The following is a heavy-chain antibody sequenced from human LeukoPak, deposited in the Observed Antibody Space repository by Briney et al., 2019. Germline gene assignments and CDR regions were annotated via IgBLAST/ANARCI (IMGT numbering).Heavy chain of an antibody. CDR1: GYTFTSYG. Sequence: GASVKVSCKASGYTFTSYGISWVRQAPGQGLEWMGGIIPIFGTANYAQKFQGRVTITTDESTSTAYMELSSLRSEDTAVYYCARFGGYSQLYYFDYWGQGTLVTVSS. CDR3: ARFGGYSQLYYFDY. V-gene: IGHV1-69*05. CDR2: IIPIFGTA. J-gene: IGHJ4*02. D-gene: IGHD5-18*01.